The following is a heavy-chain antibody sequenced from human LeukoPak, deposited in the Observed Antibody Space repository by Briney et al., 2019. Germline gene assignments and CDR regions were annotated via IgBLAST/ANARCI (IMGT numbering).Heavy chain of an antibody. CDR1: GYRFNNYW. D-gene: IGHD3-9*01. V-gene: IGHV5-51*01. Sequence: GESLKISCKNSGYRFNNYWIGWVRQMPGKGLEWMGIIYPDDSDTRYSPSFQGQVTISADKSISTAYLQWSSLKASDTAMYYCARGLAQYDILTGYSNWGQGTLVTVSS. J-gene: IGHJ4*02. CDR3: ARGLAQYDILTGYSN. CDR2: IYPDDSDT.